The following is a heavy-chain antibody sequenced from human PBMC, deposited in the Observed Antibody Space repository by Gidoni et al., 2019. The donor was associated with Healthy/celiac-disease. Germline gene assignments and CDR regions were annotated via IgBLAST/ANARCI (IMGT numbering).Heavy chain of an antibody. CDR3: TTEWYYYDSSGYYYNAFDI. D-gene: IGHD3-22*01. Sequence: DVQLVESGRGLLKPGGSRRLSCAAPGVTVSHAWMNWVRQAQGKGLEWGVRIKSKTDGGTTDYAAPVKGRFTISRDDSKNTLYLQMNSLKTEDTAVYYCTTEWYYYDSSGYYYNAFDIWGQGTMVTVSS. CDR1: GVTVSHAW. V-gene: IGHV3-15*07. J-gene: IGHJ3*02. CDR2: IKSKTDGGTT.